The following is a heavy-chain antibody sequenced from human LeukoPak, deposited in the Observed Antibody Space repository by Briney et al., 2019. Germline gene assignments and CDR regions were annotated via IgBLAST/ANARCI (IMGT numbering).Heavy chain of an antibody. V-gene: IGHV3-66*02. J-gene: IGHJ4*02. Sequence: GGSLRLSCAASGFTVSSHFMTWVRQAPGKGLEWVSVIYIDGNTYYADSVKGRFTISRDTSKNTLYLQMNSLTPEDTAVYYCARLPIYWGQGTLVTVS. CDR2: IYIDGNT. CDR1: GFTVSSHF. CDR3: ARLPIY.